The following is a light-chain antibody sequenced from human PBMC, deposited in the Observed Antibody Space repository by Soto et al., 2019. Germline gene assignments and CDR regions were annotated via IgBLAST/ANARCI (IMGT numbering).Light chain of an antibody. CDR1: NIATYS. J-gene: IGLJ3*02. V-gene: IGLV3-21*04. Sequence: SYELTQPPSVSLAPGQTARITCGGNNIATYSVHWYRQKPGQAPVLVISNDNDRPSGIPDRFSGSNSGHTATLTIRRVEAGDEADYYCQLWDNKNDEVVFGGGTKVTVL. CDR2: NDN. CDR3: QLWDNKNDEVV.